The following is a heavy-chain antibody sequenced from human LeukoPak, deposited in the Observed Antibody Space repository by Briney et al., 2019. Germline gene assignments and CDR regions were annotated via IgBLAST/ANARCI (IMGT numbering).Heavy chain of an antibody. J-gene: IGHJ3*02. CDR3: ARSLYYYDSSGYYSGAFDI. CDR2: IYYSGST. Sequence: SETLSLTCTVSGGSISSYYWSWIRQPPGKGLEWIGYIYYSGSTNYNPSLKSRVTISVDTSKNQFSLELSSVTAADTAVYYYARSLYYYDSSGYYSGAFDIWGQGTMVTVSS. D-gene: IGHD3-22*01. V-gene: IGHV4-59*01. CDR1: GGSISSYY.